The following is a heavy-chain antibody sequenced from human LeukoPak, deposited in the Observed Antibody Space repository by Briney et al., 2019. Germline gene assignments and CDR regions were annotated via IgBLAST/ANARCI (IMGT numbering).Heavy chain of an antibody. V-gene: IGHV4-39*01. CDR1: GGSFSSYY. CDR3: ARLLRFLEWLYSADYGMDV. CDR2: IYYSGST. Sequence: PSETLSLTCAVYGGSFSSYYWGWIRQPPGKGLEWIGSIYYSGSTYYNPSLKSRVTISVDTSKNQFSLKLSSVTAADTAVYYCARLLRFLEWLYSADYGMDVWGQGTTVAVSS. D-gene: IGHD3-3*01. J-gene: IGHJ6*02.